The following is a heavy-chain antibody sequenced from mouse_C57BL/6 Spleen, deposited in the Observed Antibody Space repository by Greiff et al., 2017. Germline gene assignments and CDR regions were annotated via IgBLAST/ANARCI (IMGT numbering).Heavy chain of an antibody. CDR2: INPSSGYT. CDR3: ARPYGSSYDYFDY. J-gene: IGHJ2*01. Sequence: QVQLKESGAELAKPGASVKLSCKASGYTFTSYWMHWVKQRPGQGLEWIGYINPSSGYTKYNQKFKDKATLTADKSSSTAYMQLSSLTYEDSAVYYCARPYGSSYDYFDYWGQGTTLTVSS. V-gene: IGHV1-7*01. D-gene: IGHD1-1*01. CDR1: GYTFTSYW.